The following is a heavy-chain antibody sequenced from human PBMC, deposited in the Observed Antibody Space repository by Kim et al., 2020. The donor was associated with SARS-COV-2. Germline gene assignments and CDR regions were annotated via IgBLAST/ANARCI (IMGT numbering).Heavy chain of an antibody. V-gene: IGHV3-21*01. Sequence: GGSLRLSCAASGFTFSSYSMNWVRQAPGKGLEWVSSISSSSSYIYYADSVKGRFTISRDNAKNSLYLQMNSLRAEDTAVYYCARDLGDCSSTSCYGYWGQGTLVTVSS. CDR1: GFTFSSYS. CDR2: ISSSSSYI. D-gene: IGHD2-2*01. J-gene: IGHJ4*02. CDR3: ARDLGDCSSTSCYGY.